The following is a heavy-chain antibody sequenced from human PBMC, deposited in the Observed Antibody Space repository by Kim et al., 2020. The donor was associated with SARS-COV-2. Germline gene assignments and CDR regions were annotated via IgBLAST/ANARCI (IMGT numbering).Heavy chain of an antibody. CDR3: ARGHHKRYCSSTSCYPYVNYYYYYGMDV. Sequence: GGSLRLSCAASGFTFSSYGMHWVRQAPGKGLEWVAVIWYDGSNKYYADSVKGRFTISRDNSKNTLYLQMNSLRAEDTAVYYCARGHHKRYCSSTSCYPYVNYYYYYGMDVWGQGTTVTVSS. CDR1: GFTFSSYG. J-gene: IGHJ6*02. V-gene: IGHV3-33*01. D-gene: IGHD2-2*01. CDR2: IWYDGSNK.